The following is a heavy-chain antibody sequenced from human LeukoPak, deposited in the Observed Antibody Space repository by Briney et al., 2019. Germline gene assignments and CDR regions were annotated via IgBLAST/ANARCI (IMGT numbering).Heavy chain of an antibody. V-gene: IGHV1-2*04. D-gene: IGHD4-17*01. CDR1: GYTFTGYY. J-gene: IGHJ6*02. Sequence: GASVKVSCKASGYTFTGYYMHWVRQAPGQGLEWMGWINPNSGGTNYAQKFQGWVTMTRDTSISTAYMELSRLRSDDTAVYYCARGGTVTPYYYYGMDVWGQGTTVTVSS. CDR2: INPNSGGT. CDR3: ARGGTVTPYYYYGMDV.